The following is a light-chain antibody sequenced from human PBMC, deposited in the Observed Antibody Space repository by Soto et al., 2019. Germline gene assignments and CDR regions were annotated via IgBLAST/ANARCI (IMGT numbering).Light chain of an antibody. CDR2: KAS. J-gene: IGKJ1*01. CDR1: QGIRNR. V-gene: IGKV1-5*03. Sequence: DIQMTQFTSTLSASVGDRVTITCRASQGIRNRLAWFQQKSGEAPNLLIHKASSLESGVPSRFSGSGSGTEFTLTISSLQPDDFATYYCQQYNTYSWTFGQGTKVEIK. CDR3: QQYNTYSWT.